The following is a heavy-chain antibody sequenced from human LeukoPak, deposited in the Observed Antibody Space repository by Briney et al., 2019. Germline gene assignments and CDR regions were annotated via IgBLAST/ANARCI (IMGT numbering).Heavy chain of an antibody. Sequence: GGSLRLSCAASGFTFSEYYMSWVRQAPGKGLEWVSYISSSGSSIYYADSVKGRFTISRDNAKNTLYLQMNSLRAEDTAMYYCARYQGSVTVVTPSLLDCWGQETLLSVSS. D-gene: IGHD4-23*01. V-gene: IGHV3-11*01. CDR1: GFTFSEYY. CDR2: ISSSGSSI. J-gene: IGHJ4*02. CDR3: ARYQGSVTVVTPSLLDC.